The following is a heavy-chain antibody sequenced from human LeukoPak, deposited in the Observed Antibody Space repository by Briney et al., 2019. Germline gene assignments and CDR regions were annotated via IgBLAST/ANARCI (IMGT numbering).Heavy chain of an antibody. D-gene: IGHD3-10*01. CDR3: ARGDPNYYGSGSLNYFDY. V-gene: IGHV3-48*03. CDR2: ISSSGSTI. Sequence: GGSLRLSCAASGFTFSSYEMNWVRQAPGKGLEWVSYISSSGSTIYYADSVKGRFTISRDNARNSLYLQMNSLRAEDTAVYYCARGDPNYYGSGSLNYFDYWGQGTLVTVSS. J-gene: IGHJ4*02. CDR1: GFTFSSYE.